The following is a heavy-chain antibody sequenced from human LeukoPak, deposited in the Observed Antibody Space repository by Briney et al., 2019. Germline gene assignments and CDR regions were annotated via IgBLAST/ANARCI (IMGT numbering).Heavy chain of an antibody. J-gene: IGHJ4*02. CDR1: GFTFSSYA. V-gene: IGHV3-23*01. CDR3: AKVTSSGWYLGYFDY. D-gene: IGHD6-19*01. CDR2: ISGSGGST. Sequence: GESLRLSCAASGFTFSSYAMSWVRQAPGKGLEWVSAISGSGGSTYYADSVKGRFTISRDNSKNTLYLQMNSLRAEDTAVYYCAKVTSSGWYLGYFDYWGQGTLVTVSS.